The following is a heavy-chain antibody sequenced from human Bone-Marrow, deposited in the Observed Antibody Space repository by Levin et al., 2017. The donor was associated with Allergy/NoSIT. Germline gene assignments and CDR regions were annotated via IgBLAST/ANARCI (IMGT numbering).Heavy chain of an antibody. CDR1: GASITSGSYY. J-gene: IGHJ5*02. V-gene: IGHV4-39*07. CDR2: IYYSGTI. D-gene: IGHD1-1*01. CDR3: ARDSTNLNWFDP. Sequence: SETLSLTCTVLGASITSGSYYWAWIRQPPGKGLEWIGSIYYSGTIYHKPSLKSRLTMSVDPSNNHFSLRLASATAADTAIYYCARDSTNLNWFDPWGQGTLVTVSS.